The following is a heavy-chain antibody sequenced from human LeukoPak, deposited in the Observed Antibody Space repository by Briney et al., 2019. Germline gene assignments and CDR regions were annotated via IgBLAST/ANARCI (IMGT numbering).Heavy chain of an antibody. CDR3: AKDFYSNYGPADY. D-gene: IGHD4-11*01. J-gene: IGHJ4*02. CDR1: GFTFSSYA. V-gene: IGHV3-23*01. Sequence: GGSLRLSCAASGFTFSSYAMSWVRQAPGKGLEWVSTINGGGGNTHYADSVEGRFTISRDNSKNTLFLQMNSLRDEDTAVCYCAKDFYSNYGPADYWGQGNLVTVSS. CDR2: INGGGGNT.